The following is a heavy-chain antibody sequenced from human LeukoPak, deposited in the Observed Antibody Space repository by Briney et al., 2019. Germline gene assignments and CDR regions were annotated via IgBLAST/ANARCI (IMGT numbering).Heavy chain of an antibody. V-gene: IGHV3-30*02. D-gene: IGHD3-9*01. Sequence: PGGSLRLSCAGSGFSFSSYGMHWVRQAPGKGLEWMAFIRSDGSNKYYADSVKGRFTISRDNSKNTLYLQMNSLRAEDTAVYYCARGLAGVRYFPDAFDIWGQGTMVTVSS. J-gene: IGHJ3*02. CDR3: ARGLAGVRYFPDAFDI. CDR2: IRSDGSNK. CDR1: GFSFSSYG.